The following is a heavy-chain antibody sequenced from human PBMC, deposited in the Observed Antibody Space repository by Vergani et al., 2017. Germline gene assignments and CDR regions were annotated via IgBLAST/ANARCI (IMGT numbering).Heavy chain of an antibody. V-gene: IGHV4-61*02. D-gene: IGHD1-26*01. CDR2: IYTSGST. CDR3: ARTLALGGYNWFDP. Sequence: QVQLQESGPGLVKPSQTLSLTCTVSGGSISSGSYYWSWIRQPAGKGLEWIGRIYTSGSTNYNPSLKSRVTISVDTSKNQFSLKLSSVTAADTAVYYCARTLALGGYNWFDPWGQGTLVTVSS. CDR1: GGSISSGSYY. J-gene: IGHJ5*02.